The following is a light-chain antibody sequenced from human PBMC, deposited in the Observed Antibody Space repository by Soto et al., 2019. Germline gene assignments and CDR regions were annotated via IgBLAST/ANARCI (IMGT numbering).Light chain of an antibody. Sequence: DIQMTQSPSSLSASVGDRVTITCRASQSISSYLNWYQQKPGKAPKLLIYAASRLESGVPSRFSGSRSGTDFTLTISSLQPEDFATYHCQEYKTWTFGQGTKVDIK. CDR3: QEYKTWT. CDR2: AAS. V-gene: IGKV1-39*01. CDR1: QSISSY. J-gene: IGKJ1*01.